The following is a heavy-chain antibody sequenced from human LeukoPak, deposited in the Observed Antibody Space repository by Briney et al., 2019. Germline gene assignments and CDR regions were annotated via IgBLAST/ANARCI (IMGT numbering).Heavy chain of an antibody. CDR2: INPNSGGT. CDR1: GYTFTGYY. Sequence: ASVKVSCKASGYTFTGYYMHWVRQAPGQGLEWMGWINPNSGGTNYAQKFQGRVTMTRDTSISTAYMELSWLRSDDTAVYYCATEDYYDSSGYYKNNEYFQHWGQGTLVTVSS. D-gene: IGHD3-22*01. V-gene: IGHV1-2*02. J-gene: IGHJ1*01. CDR3: ATEDYYDSSGYYKNNEYFQH.